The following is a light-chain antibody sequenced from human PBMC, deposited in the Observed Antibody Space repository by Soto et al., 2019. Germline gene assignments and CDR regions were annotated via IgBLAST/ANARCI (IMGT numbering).Light chain of an antibody. CDR2: LGS. Sequence: VMTQSPLSLPVTPGEPASISCRSSQSLLHSNGNNYLAWYLQKPGQSPQLPIHLGSTRASGVPDRFSGSGSASDYTLKITRVETEDVGIYYCMQDSQTPFTFGQGTKLEVK. V-gene: IGKV2-28*01. CDR3: MQDSQTPFT. CDR1: QSLLHSNGNNY. J-gene: IGKJ2*01.